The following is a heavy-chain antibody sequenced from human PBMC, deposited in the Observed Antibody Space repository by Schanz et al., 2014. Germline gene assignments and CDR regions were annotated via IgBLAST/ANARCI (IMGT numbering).Heavy chain of an antibody. CDR1: GFSVGNKY. D-gene: IGHD3-22*01. V-gene: IGHV3-48*01. CDR2: ITYNGGTI. J-gene: IGHJ4*02. CDR3: AKDISDTSGKDDY. Sequence: VQLVESGGGVVQPGRSLRLSCAASGFSVGNKYMNWVRQAPGKGLEWISYITYNGGTIYYADSVKGRFTISRDNSKNTLFLQMNSLRVEDSAIYYCAKDISDTSGKDDYWGQGTLVTVSS.